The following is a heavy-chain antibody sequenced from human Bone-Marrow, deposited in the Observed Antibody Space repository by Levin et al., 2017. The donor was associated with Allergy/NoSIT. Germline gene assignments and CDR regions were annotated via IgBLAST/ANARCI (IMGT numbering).Heavy chain of an antibody. CDR1: GYTFTGYY. Sequence: ASVKVSCKASGYTFTGYYMHWVRQAPGQGLEWMGRINPNSGGTNYAQKFQGRVTMTRDTSISTAYMELSRLRSDDTAVYYCARAGVMITFGRVHEAFDIWGQGTMVTVSS. V-gene: IGHV1-2*06. CDR3: ARAGVMITFGRVHEAFDI. D-gene: IGHD3-16*01. J-gene: IGHJ3*02. CDR2: INPNSGGT.